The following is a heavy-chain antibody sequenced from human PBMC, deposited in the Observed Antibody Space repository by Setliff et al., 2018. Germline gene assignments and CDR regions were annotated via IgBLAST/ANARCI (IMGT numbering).Heavy chain of an antibody. CDR2: ISAYNGNT. Sequence: ASVKVSCKTSGYTFNSYGYSWVRQAPGQGLEWMGWISAYNGNTKFVQKFQGRVAMTTGTSTSTAFMELRSLRPDDTAFYYCGRVDAELILGNYIDYWGQGTLVTVSS. CDR3: GRVDAELILGNYIDY. J-gene: IGHJ4*02. V-gene: IGHV1-18*01. CDR1: GYTFNSYG. D-gene: IGHD2-15*01.